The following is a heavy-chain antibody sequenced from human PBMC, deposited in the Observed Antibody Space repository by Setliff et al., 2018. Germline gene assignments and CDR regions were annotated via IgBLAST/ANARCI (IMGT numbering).Heavy chain of an antibody. J-gene: IGHJ4*02. CDR1: GYTFNNYG. Sequence: ASVKVSCKASGYTFNNYGIIWVRQAPGQGPEWMGWISAYSGETNYAQIFQGRVTMTTDTPTSTAYMELRSLTSDDTAVYYCARDRKSSPEHYYFDYWGQGTLVTVSS. CDR3: ARDRKSSPEHYYFDY. CDR2: ISAYSGET. V-gene: IGHV1-18*01.